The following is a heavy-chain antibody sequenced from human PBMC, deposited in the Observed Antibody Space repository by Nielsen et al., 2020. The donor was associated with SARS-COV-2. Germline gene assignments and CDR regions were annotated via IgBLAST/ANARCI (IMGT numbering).Heavy chain of an antibody. J-gene: IGHJ4*02. CDR2: ISYDGSNK. CDR3: ARGSAIYDSSGYYHFGDY. D-gene: IGHD3-22*01. CDR1: GFTFSSYA. Sequence: GESLKISCAASGFTFSSYAMHWVRQAPGKGLEWVAVISYDGSNKYYADSVKGRFTISRDNSKNTLYLQMNSLRAEDTAVYYCARGSAIYDSSGYYHFGDYWGQGTLVTASS. V-gene: IGHV3-30*04.